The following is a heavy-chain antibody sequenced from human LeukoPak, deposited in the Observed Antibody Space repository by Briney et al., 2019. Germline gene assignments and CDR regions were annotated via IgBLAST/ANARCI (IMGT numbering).Heavy chain of an antibody. J-gene: IGHJ6*03. D-gene: IGHD4-11*01. CDR3: ARQGLHYLDYYYYMDV. V-gene: IGHV3-7*01. CDR1: GFTFSSYW. CDR2: IKQDGSEK. Sequence: GSLRLSCAASGFTFSSYWMSWVRQAPGKGLEWVANIKQDGSEKYYVDSVKGRSTISRDNAKNSLYLQMNSLRAEDTAVYYCARQGLHYLDYYYYMDVWGKGTTVTISS.